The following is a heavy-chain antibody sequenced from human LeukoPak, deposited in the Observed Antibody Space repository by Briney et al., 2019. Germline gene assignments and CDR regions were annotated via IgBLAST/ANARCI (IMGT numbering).Heavy chain of an antibody. CDR3: ASPRENSGNFLKNDPFYI. Sequence: SETLSLTCAVYGGSFSGYYWSWIRQPPGKGLEWIGEINHSGSTYYNPSLKSRVTISVDTSKNQFSLKLSSVTAADTAMYYCASPRENSGNFLKNDPFYIWGQGTMVTASS. CDR1: GGSFSGYY. CDR2: INHSGST. D-gene: IGHD4-23*01. J-gene: IGHJ3*02. V-gene: IGHV4-34*01.